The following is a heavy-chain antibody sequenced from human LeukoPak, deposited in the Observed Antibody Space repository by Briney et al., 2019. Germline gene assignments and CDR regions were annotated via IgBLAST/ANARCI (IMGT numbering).Heavy chain of an antibody. V-gene: IGHV4-38-2*02. CDR1: GYSITSGYY. CDR3: ARDDYSNNWFDP. Sequence: SETLSLTCSVSGYSITSGYYWGWIRQPPGKGLEWIGSIYQSGNTYYNPSLKSRVTISVDMSNNQFSLKLSSVTAADTAVYYCARDDYSNNWFDPWGQGTLVTVSS. CDR2: IYQSGNT. D-gene: IGHD4-11*01. J-gene: IGHJ5*02.